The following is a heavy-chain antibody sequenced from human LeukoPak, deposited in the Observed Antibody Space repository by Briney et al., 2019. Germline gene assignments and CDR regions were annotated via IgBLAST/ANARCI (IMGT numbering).Heavy chain of an antibody. D-gene: IGHD2-21*01. Sequence: GGSLRLSCAVSGFTFSSYAMIWVRQAPGKGLEWVSGISDSGSSSYYADSVKGRFTISRDNSKNTLYLQMNSLRAEDTAVYYCANPLLSGGDGWGQGTLVTVSP. CDR2: ISDSGSSS. CDR3: ANPLLSGGDG. CDR1: GFTFSSYA. V-gene: IGHV3-23*01. J-gene: IGHJ4*02.